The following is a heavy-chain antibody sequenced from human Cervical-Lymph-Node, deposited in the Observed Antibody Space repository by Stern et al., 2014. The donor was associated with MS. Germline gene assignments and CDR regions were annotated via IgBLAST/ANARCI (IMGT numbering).Heavy chain of an antibody. CDR1: GFTFSSYG. CDR3: ASAQWLAPSLGNY. D-gene: IGHD6-19*01. V-gene: IGHV3-33*01. Sequence: VQLVESGGGVVQPGRSLRLSCAASGFTFSSYGMHWVRQAPGKGLEWVAVIWYDGSNKYYADSVKGRFTISRDNSKNTLYLQMNSLRAEDTAVYYCASAQWLAPSLGNYWGQGTLVTVSS. J-gene: IGHJ4*02. CDR2: IWYDGSNK.